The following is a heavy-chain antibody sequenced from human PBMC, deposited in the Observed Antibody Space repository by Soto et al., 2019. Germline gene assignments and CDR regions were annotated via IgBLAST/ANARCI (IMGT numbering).Heavy chain of an antibody. CDR1: GYSFTSYW. CDR3: ARHVPIYCSGGSCYPDYYYYGMDV. CDR2: IDPSDSYT. V-gene: IGHV5-10-1*01. Sequence: PGESLKISCKGSGYSFTSYWISWVRQMPGKGLEWMGRIDPSDSYTNYSPSFQGHVTISADKSISTAYLQWSSLKASDTAMYYCARHVPIYCSGGSCYPDYYYYGMDVWGQGTTVTV. J-gene: IGHJ6*02. D-gene: IGHD2-15*01.